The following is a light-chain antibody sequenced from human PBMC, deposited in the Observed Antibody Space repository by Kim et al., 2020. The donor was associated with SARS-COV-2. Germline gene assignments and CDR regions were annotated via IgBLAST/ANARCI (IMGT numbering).Light chain of an antibody. V-gene: IGLV3-21*04. Sequence: SYELTQPPSVSVAPGKTASISCGGNSIGSKSVHWYEQRSGQAPVLVISYDSDRPSGIPERFSGSNSGNTATLTISRVEAGDEAGYYCQVWDSSSDNRVVFGGGTQLIVL. CDR3: QVWDSSSDNRVV. J-gene: IGLJ2*01. CDR2: YDS. CDR1: SIGSKS.